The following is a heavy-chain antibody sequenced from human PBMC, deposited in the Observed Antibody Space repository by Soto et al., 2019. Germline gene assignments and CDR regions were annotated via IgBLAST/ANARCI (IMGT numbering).Heavy chain of an antibody. CDR3: TRLATEESLLWFGENYGMDV. CDR1: GFTFSGSA. CDR2: IRSKANSYAT. J-gene: IGHJ6*02. D-gene: IGHD3-10*01. Sequence: EVQLVESGGGLVQPGGSLKLSCAASGFTFSGSAMHWVRQASGKGLEWVGRIRSKANSYATAYAASVKGRFTISRDDSKNTAYLQMNSLKPEDTAVYYCTRLATEESLLWFGENYGMDVWGQGTTVTVSS. V-gene: IGHV3-73*02.